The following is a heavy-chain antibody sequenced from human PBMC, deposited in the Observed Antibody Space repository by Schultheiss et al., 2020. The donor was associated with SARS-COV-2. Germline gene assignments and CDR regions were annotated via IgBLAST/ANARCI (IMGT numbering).Heavy chain of an antibody. D-gene: IGHD6-13*01. Sequence: SQTLSLTCAVYGGSFSGYYWSWIRQPPGKGLEWIGEINHSGSTNYNPSLKSRVTISVDTSKNQFSLKLSSVTAADTAVYYCARGGGSRGYWFDPWGQGTLVTVSS. CDR1: GGSFSGYY. V-gene: IGHV4-34*01. CDR2: INHSGST. CDR3: ARGGGSRGYWFDP. J-gene: IGHJ5*02.